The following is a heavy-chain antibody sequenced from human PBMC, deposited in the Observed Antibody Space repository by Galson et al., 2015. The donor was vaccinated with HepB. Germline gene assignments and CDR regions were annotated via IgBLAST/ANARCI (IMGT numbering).Heavy chain of an antibody. D-gene: IGHD2-2*03. J-gene: IGHJ4*02. CDR1: GFTFSSYG. CDR3: AKDLTRSIWVDSVDY. V-gene: IGHV3-30*18. CDR2: ISFDGSNK. Sequence: SLRLSCAASGFTFSSYGMHWVRQAPGKGLEWVAVISFDGSNKHYADSVKGRFTISRDNSKNTLYLQLNGLRAEDTAVYYCAKDLTRSIWVDSVDYWGQGTLVTVSS.